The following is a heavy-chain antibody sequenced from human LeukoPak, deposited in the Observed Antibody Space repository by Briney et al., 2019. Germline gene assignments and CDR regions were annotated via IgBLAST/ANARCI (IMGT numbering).Heavy chain of an antibody. D-gene: IGHD3-22*01. CDR2: IYPGDSDT. CDR3: ARQGPTYYYDSSGYYLPGY. Sequence: GESLKISCKGSGYSFTSYWIGWVRQMPGKGLEWMGIIYPGDSDTRYSPSFQGQVTILADKSISTAYLQWSSLKASDTAMYYCARQGPTYYYDSSGYYLPGYWGQGTLVTVSS. J-gene: IGHJ4*02. CDR1: GYSFTSYW. V-gene: IGHV5-51*01.